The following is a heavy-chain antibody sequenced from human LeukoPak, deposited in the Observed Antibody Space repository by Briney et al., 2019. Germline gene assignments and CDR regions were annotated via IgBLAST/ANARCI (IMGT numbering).Heavy chain of an antibody. J-gene: IGHJ4*02. CDR1: GDSISSYY. D-gene: IGHD5-24*01. CDR3: ARGRPNEMATITFDY. V-gene: IGHV4-59*12. CDR2: IYYSGST. Sequence: SETLSLTCTVSGDSISSYYWSWIRQPPGKGLEWIGYIYYSGSTNYNPSLKSRVTISVDKSKNQFSLKLSSVTAADTAVYYCARGRPNEMATITFDYWGQGTLVTVSS.